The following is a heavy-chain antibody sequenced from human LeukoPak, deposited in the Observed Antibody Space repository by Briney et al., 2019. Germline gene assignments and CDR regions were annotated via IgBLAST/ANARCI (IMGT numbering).Heavy chain of an antibody. J-gene: IGHJ3*02. CDR2: IYTSGST. D-gene: IGHD4-17*01. CDR3: ATTLTVTNPHAFDI. V-gene: IGHV4-4*07. Sequence: PSETLSLTCTVSGGSISSYYWSWIRQPAGEGLEWIGRIYTSGSTNYNPSLKSRVTMSVDTSKNQFSLKLSSVTAADTAVYYCATTLTVTNPHAFDIWGQGTMVTVSS. CDR1: GGSISSYY.